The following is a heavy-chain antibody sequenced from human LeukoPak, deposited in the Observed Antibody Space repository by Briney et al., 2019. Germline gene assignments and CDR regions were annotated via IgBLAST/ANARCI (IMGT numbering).Heavy chain of an antibody. CDR3: ARHIAAAAPYYFDY. Sequence: SETLSLTCTVSGGSISSYHWSWIRQPPGKGLEWIGYIYYSGSTNYNPSLKSRVTISVDTSKNQFSLKLSSVTAADTAVYYCARHIAAAAPYYFDYWGQGTLVTVSS. D-gene: IGHD6-13*01. CDR1: GGSISSYH. CDR2: IYYSGST. J-gene: IGHJ4*02. V-gene: IGHV4-59*08.